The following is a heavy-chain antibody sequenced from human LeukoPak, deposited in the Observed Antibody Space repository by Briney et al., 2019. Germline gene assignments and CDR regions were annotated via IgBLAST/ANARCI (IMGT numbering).Heavy chain of an antibody. D-gene: IGHD1-26*01. V-gene: IGHV4-39*07. CDR3: ARDKWEPRYAFEF. CDR2: IYYSGST. Sequence: SETLSLTCSVSGGSITYYWVWIRQPPGKGLEWIGSIYYSGSTYYNPSLKSRVTLSLDTSNKRFSLKLNSVTAADTAVYYCARDKWEPRYAFEFRGQGTMVNVSS. J-gene: IGHJ3*01. CDR1: GGSITYY.